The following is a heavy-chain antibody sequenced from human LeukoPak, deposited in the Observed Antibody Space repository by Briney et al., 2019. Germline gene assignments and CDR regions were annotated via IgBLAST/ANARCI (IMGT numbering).Heavy chain of an antibody. J-gene: IGHJ6*02. V-gene: IGHV4-59*01. CDR1: GGSISSYY. Sequence: SETLSLTCTVSGGSISSYYWSWIRQPPGKGLEWIGYIYYSGSTNYNPSLKSRVTISVDTSKNQFSLKLSSVTAADTAVYYCARAGGYYYGMDVWGQGTTVTVSS. CDR2: IYYSGST. CDR3: ARAGGYYYGMDV. D-gene: IGHD2-15*01.